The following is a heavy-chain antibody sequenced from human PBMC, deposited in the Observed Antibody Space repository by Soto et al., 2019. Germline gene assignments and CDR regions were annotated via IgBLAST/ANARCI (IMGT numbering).Heavy chain of an antibody. V-gene: IGHV1-69*01. D-gene: IGHD2-2*01. CDR3: ARSQGSSTSLEIYYYYYYGMDV. CDR1: GGTFSSYA. J-gene: IGHJ6*02. Sequence: QVQLVQSGAEVKKPGSSVKVSCKASGGTFSSYAISWVRQAPGQGLEWMGGIIPISGTANCAQKFQGRVTITADESTSTAYMGLSSLRSEDTAVYYCARSQGSSTSLEIYYYYYYGMDVWGQGTTVTVSS. CDR2: IIPISGTA.